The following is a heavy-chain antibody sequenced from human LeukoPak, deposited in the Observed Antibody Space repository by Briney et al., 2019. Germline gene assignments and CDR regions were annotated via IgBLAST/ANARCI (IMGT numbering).Heavy chain of an antibody. CDR2: IYSSGST. V-gene: IGHV4-39*07. CDR3: ARSGRYYGDHFDY. Sequence: SETLSLTCSVSGASISSGSNYWGWIRQPPGKTLEWIGSIYSSGSTYYNPSLKSRVIIIIDTPKNHFSLTLSSVTAADTAVYYCARSGRYYGDHFDYWGQGTLVTVSS. CDR1: GASISSGSNY. J-gene: IGHJ4*02. D-gene: IGHD4-17*01.